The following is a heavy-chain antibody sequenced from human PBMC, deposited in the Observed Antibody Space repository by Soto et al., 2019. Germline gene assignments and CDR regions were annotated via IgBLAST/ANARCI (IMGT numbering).Heavy chain of an antibody. V-gene: IGHV1-8*01. J-gene: IGHJ4*02. CDR3: AREAPGTYYDYIWGSYRKYYFDY. D-gene: IGHD3-16*02. Sequence: ASVKVSCKASGYTFTSYDINWVRQATGQGLEWMGWMNPNSGNTGYAQKFQGRVTMTRNTSISTAYMELSSLRSEDTAVYYCAREAPGTYYDYIWGSYRKYYFDYWGQGTLVNVSS. CDR1: GYTFTSYD. CDR2: MNPNSGNT.